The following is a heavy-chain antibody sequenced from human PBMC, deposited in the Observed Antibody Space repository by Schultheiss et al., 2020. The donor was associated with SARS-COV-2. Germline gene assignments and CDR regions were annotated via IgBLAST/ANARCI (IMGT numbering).Heavy chain of an antibody. V-gene: IGHV3-11*01. CDR3: ARGASSLTLLRYFDWLPHRYGMDV. D-gene: IGHD3-9*01. CDR1: GGSISSGGYY. Sequence: LSLTCTVSGGSISSGGYYWSWIRQHPGKGLEWVSYISSSGSTIYYADSVKGRFTISRDNAKNSLFLQMNSLRAEDTAVYYCARGASSLTLLRYFDWLPHRYGMDVWGQGTTVTVSS. J-gene: IGHJ6*02. CDR2: ISSSGSTI.